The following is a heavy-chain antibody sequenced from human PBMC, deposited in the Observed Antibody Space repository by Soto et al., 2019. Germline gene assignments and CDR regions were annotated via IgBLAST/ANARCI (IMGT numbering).Heavy chain of an antibody. CDR1: GGTYSSYA. CDR3: PRNLRNHYDSSGCTDV. V-gene: IGHV1-69*13. J-gene: IGHJ6*02. CDR2: IIPIFGTA. D-gene: IGHD3-22*01. Sequence: SLKVACQASGGTYSSYAISWVRQAPGEGLEWMGGIIPIFGTANYAQKFQGRVTITADESTSTAYMELSSLRSEDTAVYYSPRNLRNHYDSSGCTDVWGQETTVTVSS.